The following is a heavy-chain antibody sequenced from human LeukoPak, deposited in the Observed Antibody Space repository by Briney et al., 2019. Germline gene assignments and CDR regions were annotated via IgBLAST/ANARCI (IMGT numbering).Heavy chain of an antibody. Sequence: GGSLRLSCAASGFTFRSFAVSWVRQAPGKGLEWVSVISGSGDSTYYADSVKGRFTISRDNAKNTLFLQMNSLRAEDTAVYYCAGGSTLDRGLVYYWGQGTLVIVSS. D-gene: IGHD3-10*01. CDR3: AGGSTLDRGLVYY. CDR1: GFTFRSFA. J-gene: IGHJ4*02. CDR2: ISGSGDST. V-gene: IGHV3-23*01.